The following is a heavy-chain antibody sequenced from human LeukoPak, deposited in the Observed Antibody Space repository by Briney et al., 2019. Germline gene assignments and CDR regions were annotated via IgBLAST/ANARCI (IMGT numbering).Heavy chain of an antibody. V-gene: IGHV5-51*01. CDR3: ARQFGGNSEFDY. CDR1: GSSFTSYW. J-gene: IGHJ4*02. Sequence: GESLKISCKGSGSSFTSYWIGWVRQMPGKGLEWMGIIYPGDSVIRYSPSFQVQVTISADKSISTAYLQWSSLKASGTAMYYCARQFGGNSEFDYWGQGTLVTVSS. CDR2: IYPGDSVI. D-gene: IGHD4-23*01.